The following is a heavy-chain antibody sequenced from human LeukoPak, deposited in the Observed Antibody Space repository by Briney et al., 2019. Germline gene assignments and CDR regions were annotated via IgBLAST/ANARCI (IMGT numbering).Heavy chain of an antibody. Sequence: GGSLRLSCAASGFTFSDYYMSWIRRAPGKGLEWVSYISSSGSTIYYADSVKGRFTISRDNAKNSLYLQMNSLRAEDTAVYYCARPTGPSGPPWYFDYWGQGTLVTVSS. CDR2: ISSSGSTI. CDR3: ARPTGPSGPPWYFDY. CDR1: GFTFSDYY. J-gene: IGHJ4*02. V-gene: IGHV3-11*01. D-gene: IGHD1-1*01.